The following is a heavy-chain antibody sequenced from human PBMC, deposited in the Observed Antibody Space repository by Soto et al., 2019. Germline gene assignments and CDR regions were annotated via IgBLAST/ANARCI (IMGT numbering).Heavy chain of an antibody. CDR2: MNPNRTNT. D-gene: IGHD2-2*01. V-gene: IGHV1-8*01. CDR1: GYTFTTYD. CDR3: VRGGFLSHDHVIIAPATLGFDP. Sequence: ASVKVSCKASGYTFTTYDFNWVRQAPGQGLEWMGWMNPNRTNTGYAEKFQGRVTMTRDTSISTAYMELSSLRYDDTAVYYCVRGGFLSHDHVIIAPATLGFDPWGQGTLVTVSS. J-gene: IGHJ5*02.